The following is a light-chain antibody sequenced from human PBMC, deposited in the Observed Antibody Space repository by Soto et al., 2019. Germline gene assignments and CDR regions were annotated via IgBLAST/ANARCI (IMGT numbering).Light chain of an antibody. CDR2: GAS. Sequence: EIVLTQSPGTLSLSPGERATLSCRASQSLGSNYLAWFQQKPGQAPRLLIYGASSRATGIPRRFSGSGSGTDLTLTINRLEPEDFAVYYCQQYGTSVVTFGPGTKVDIK. V-gene: IGKV3-20*01. CDR1: QSLGSNY. CDR3: QQYGTSVVT. J-gene: IGKJ3*01.